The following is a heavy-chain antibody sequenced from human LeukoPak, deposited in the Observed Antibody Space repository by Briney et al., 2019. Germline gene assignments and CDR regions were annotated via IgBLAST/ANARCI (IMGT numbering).Heavy chain of an antibody. CDR3: ARSPRIWSGYQSIVYYFDY. V-gene: IGHV1-8*03. J-gene: IGHJ4*02. Sequence: ASVKVSCKASGYTFTSYDINWVRQATGQGLEWMGWMNPNSGNTGYAQKFQGRVTITRDTSISTAYMELSSLKSEDTAVYYCARSPRIWSGYQSIVYYFDYWGQGTLVTVSS. CDR1: GYTFTSYD. D-gene: IGHD3-3*01. CDR2: MNPNSGNT.